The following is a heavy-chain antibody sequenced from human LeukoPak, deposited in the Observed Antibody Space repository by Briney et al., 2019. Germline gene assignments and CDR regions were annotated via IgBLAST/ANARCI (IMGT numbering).Heavy chain of an antibody. V-gene: IGHV3-43D*03. D-gene: IGHD4-17*01. CDR1: GFTFGDYA. CDR3: AKDCEWFGDYVAGGLIH. CDR2: ISWDGSST. J-gene: IGHJ4*02. Sequence: GGSLRLSCAASGFTFGDYAMHWVRQAPGKGLEWVSLISWDGSSTYYADSVKGRFTISRDNSNNSLYLQMNSLRAEDTAVYYFAKDCEWFGDYVAGGLIHWGQGTLVTVSS.